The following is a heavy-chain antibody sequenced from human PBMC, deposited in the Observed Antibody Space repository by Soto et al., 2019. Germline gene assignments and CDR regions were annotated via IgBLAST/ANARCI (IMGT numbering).Heavy chain of an antibody. J-gene: IGHJ4*02. Sequence: QVQLVQSGAEVKKPGSSVKVSCKASGGTFSSYAISWVRQAPGQGLEWMGGIIPIFGTANYAQKFQGRVTVTGDESKETALMGVRRLGSGGKGVDYWGRGGTNGVFGLDYWGQGTLVTVSS. V-gene: IGHV1-69*01. CDR2: IIPIFGTA. CDR1: GGTFSSYA. D-gene: IGHD2-8*01. CDR3: GRGGTNGVFGLDY.